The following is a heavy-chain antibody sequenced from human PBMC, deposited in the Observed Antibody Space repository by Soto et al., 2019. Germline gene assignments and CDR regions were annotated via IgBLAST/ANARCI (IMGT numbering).Heavy chain of an antibody. J-gene: IGHJ2*01. Sequence: QVTLKESGPVLVKPTETLTLTCTVSGFSLSNARMGVSWIRQPPGKALEWLAHIFSNDEKSYSTSLKSRLTISKDTSKSQVVLTMTNMDPVDTATDDCARILMRGYCSGGSCYDWYFDLWGRGTLVTVSS. D-gene: IGHD2-15*01. V-gene: IGHV2-26*01. CDR3: ARILMRGYCSGGSCYDWYFDL. CDR1: GFSLSNARMG. CDR2: IFSNDEK.